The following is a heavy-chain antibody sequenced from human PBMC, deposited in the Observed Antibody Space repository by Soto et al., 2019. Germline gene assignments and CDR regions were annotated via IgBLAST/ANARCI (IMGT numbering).Heavy chain of an antibody. CDR2: ISGSGGST. CDR1: GFTFSSYA. CDR3: AKDIAEPRTMVRGVQDY. J-gene: IGHJ4*02. Sequence: PGGSLRLSCAASGFTFSSYAMSWVRQAPGKGLEWVSAISGSGGSTYYADSVKGRFTISRDNSKNTLYLQMNSLRAEDTAVYYCAKDIAEPRTMVRGVQDYWGQGTLVTVSS. V-gene: IGHV3-23*01. D-gene: IGHD3-10*01.